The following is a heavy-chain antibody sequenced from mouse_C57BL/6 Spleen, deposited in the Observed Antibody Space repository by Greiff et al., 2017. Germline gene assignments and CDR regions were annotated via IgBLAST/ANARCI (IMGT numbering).Heavy chain of an antibody. J-gene: IGHJ4*01. D-gene: IGHD1-1*01. CDR2: IYPGDGDT. Sequence: VKLQESGPELVKPGASVKISCKASGYAFSSSWMNWVKQRPGKGLEWIGRIYPGDGDTNYNGKFKGKATLTADKSSSTAYMQLSSLTSEDSAVYFCAISITTVPMDYWGQGTSVTVSS. CDR1: GYAFSSSW. V-gene: IGHV1-82*01. CDR3: AISITTVPMDY.